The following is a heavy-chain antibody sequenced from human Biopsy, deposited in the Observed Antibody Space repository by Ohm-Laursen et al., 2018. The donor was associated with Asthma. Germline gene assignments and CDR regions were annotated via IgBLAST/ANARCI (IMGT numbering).Heavy chain of an antibody. CDR1: RGSLRVYV. V-gene: IGHV4-34*01. CDR2: SNQGGSP. Sequence: SDTLSLTCGVYRGSLRVYVWSWIRQPPGKGLEWIGESNQGGSPTFNPSLKSRVTISRDTSKNQLSLKLRSVTAADTAVYYCARAKAVEDYPITVNGMDVWGQGTTVTVSS. D-gene: IGHD4-11*01. CDR3: ARAKAVEDYPITVNGMDV. J-gene: IGHJ6*02.